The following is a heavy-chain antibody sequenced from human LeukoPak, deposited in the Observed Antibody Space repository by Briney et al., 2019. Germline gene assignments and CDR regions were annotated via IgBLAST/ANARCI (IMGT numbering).Heavy chain of an antibody. D-gene: IGHD5-24*01. J-gene: IGHJ6*03. CDR1: GGSISSYY. V-gene: IGHV4-4*07. Sequence: SETLSLTCTVSGGSISSYYWSWIRQPAGKGLEWIGRIYTSGSTNYNPSLKSRVTISVDTSKNQFSLKLSSVTAADTAVYYCARDGYNQYYYYYYYMDVWGKGTTVTISS. CDR3: ARDGYNQYYYYYYYMDV. CDR2: IYTSGST.